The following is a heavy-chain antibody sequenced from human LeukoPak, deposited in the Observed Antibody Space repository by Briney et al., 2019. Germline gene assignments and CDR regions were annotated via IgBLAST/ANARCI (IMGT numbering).Heavy chain of an antibody. V-gene: IGHV4-39*01. Sequence: SETLSLTCTVSGGSISSSSYYWGWIRQPPGKGLEWIGSIYYSGSTYYNPSLKSRVTISVDTSKNQFSLKLSSVTAADTAVYYCARGLLYSSGWYPYYWGQGTLVTVSS. CDR2: IYYSGST. CDR3: ARGLLYSSGWYPYY. J-gene: IGHJ4*02. D-gene: IGHD6-19*01. CDR1: GGSISSSSYY.